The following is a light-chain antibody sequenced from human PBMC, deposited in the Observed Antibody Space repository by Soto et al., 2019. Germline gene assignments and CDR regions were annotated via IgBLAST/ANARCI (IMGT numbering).Light chain of an antibody. CDR1: QSISVW. V-gene: IGKV1-5*03. CDR3: QQYNKRWT. Sequence: DIQMTQSPSTLSASVGDRVTITCRASQSISVWLAWFQQKPGNAPKLLIYKASTLESGGPSRFSGSGSGAEITLTISILQPDDSATYYCQQYNKRWTFGQGTKVEI. CDR2: KAS. J-gene: IGKJ1*01.